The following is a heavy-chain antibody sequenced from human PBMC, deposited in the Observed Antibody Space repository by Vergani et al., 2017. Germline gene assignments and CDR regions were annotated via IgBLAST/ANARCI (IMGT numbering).Heavy chain of an antibody. CDR2: INPSGGST. CDR3: ARVGITMIVVAPLDY. J-gene: IGHJ4*02. D-gene: IGHD3-22*01. V-gene: IGHV1-46*03. Sequence: QVQLVQSGAEVKKPGASVKVSCKASGYTFTSYYMHWVRQAPGQGLAWMGIINPSGGSTSYAQKFQGRVTMTRDTSTSTVYMELSSLRSEDTAVYYCARVGITMIVVAPLDYWGQGTLVTVSS. CDR1: GYTFTSYY.